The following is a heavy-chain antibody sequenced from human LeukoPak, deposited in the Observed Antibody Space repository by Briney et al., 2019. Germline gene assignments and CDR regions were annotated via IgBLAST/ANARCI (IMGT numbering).Heavy chain of an antibody. V-gene: IGHV4-59*01. Sequence: SETLSLTCTVSGGSISSYYWSWIRQPLGKGLEWIGYIYYSGSTNYNPSLKSRVTISVDTSKNQFSLKLSSVTAADTAVYYCARMSYYYYYMDVWGKGTTVTVSS. J-gene: IGHJ6*03. CDR2: IYYSGST. CDR1: GGSISSYY. CDR3: ARMSYYYYYMDV.